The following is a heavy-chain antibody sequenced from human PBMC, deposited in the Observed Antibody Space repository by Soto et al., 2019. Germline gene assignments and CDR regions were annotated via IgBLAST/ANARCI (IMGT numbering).Heavy chain of an antibody. Sequence: GGSLRLSCAASGFTFSSYGMHWVRQAPGKGLEWVAVIWYDGSNKYYADSVKGRFTISRDNSKNTLYLQMNSLRAEDTAVYYCARDERCPSSTSCYYFDYWGQGTLVTVSS. CDR1: GFTFSSYG. CDR3: ARDERCPSSTSCYYFDY. CDR2: IWYDGSNK. D-gene: IGHD2-2*01. J-gene: IGHJ4*02. V-gene: IGHV3-33*08.